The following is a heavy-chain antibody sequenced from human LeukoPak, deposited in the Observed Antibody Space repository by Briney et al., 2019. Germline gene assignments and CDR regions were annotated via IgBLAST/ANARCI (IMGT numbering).Heavy chain of an antibody. CDR3: ARDRGIQLWLNAFDI. CDR1: GFTFSSYW. V-gene: IGHV3-7*01. J-gene: IGHJ3*02. D-gene: IGHD5-18*01. Sequence: PGGSLRLSCAASGFTFSSYWMSWVRQAPGKGLEWVANIKQDGSEKYYVDSVKGRFTISRDNAKNSLYLQMNSLRAEDTAVYYCARDRGIQLWLNAFDIWGQGTMVTVSS. CDR2: IKQDGSEK.